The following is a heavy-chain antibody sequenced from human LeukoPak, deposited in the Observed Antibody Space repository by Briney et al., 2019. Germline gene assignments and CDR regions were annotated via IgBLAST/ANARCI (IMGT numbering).Heavy chain of an antibody. CDR1: GGSVRDNY. V-gene: IGHV4-4*07. CDR2: VYTGGSP. CDR3: ARGSSFSGFDY. Sequence: SETLSLTCTVSGGSVRDNYWSWIRQPPGKGLEWIGRVYTGGSPNYNSSLRSRVALSLDTSKNQFSMNLSSVSAADTAVYFCARGSSFSGFDYWGQGALVTVS. J-gene: IGHJ4*02. D-gene: IGHD1-26*01.